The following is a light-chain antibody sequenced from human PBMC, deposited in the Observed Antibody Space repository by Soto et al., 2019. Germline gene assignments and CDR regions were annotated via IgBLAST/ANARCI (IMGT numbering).Light chain of an antibody. Sequence: ALTQPASVSGSPGQSITISCTGTSSDVGGYNYVSWYQQYPGKAPKLMIYDVSNRPTGVSNRFSGSKSGNTASLTISGLQAEDEADYYCSSYTISNTLVFGSGTKVTVL. CDR2: DVS. J-gene: IGLJ1*01. V-gene: IGLV2-14*01. CDR3: SSYTISNTLV. CDR1: SSDVGGYNY.